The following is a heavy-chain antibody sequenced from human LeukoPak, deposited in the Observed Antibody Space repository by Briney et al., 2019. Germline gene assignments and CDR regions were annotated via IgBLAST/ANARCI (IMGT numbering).Heavy chain of an antibody. CDR2: INVGNGNT. D-gene: IGHD2-15*01. CDR1: GYTFTSYA. Sequence: GASVKVSCKASGYTFTSYAMHWVRQAPGQRLEWMGWINVGNGNTKYSQKFQGRVTITRDTSASTAYMELSSLRSEDTAVYYCARGPGSGGDYLGYWGQGTLVTVSS. V-gene: IGHV1-3*01. CDR3: ARGPGSGGDYLGY. J-gene: IGHJ4*02.